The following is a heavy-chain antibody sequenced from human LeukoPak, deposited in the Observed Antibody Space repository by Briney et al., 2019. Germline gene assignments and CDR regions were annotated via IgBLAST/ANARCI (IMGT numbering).Heavy chain of an antibody. CDR3: ARRRGGSYYLEY. J-gene: IGHJ4*02. V-gene: IGHV4-30-2*06. D-gene: IGHD2-15*01. CDR1: GGSISSGGYY. CDR2: IYHSGST. Sequence: SETLSLTCTVSGGSISSGGYYWSWIRQSPGKGLEWIGYIYHSGSTYYNPSLKSRVTISVDRSKNQFSLKLSSVTAADTAVYYCARRRGGSYYLEYWGQGTLVTVSS.